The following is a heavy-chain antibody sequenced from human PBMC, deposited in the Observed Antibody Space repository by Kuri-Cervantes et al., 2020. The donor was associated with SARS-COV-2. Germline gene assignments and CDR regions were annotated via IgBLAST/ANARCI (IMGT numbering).Heavy chain of an antibody. V-gene: IGHV1-8*02. CDR1: GGTFSSYA. Sequence: ASVKVFCKASGGTFSSYAISWVRQATGQGLEWMGMVKTNSGNTLYAQFFQGRVTMTRDIFTSTVYMELSSLTSEDTAIYYCYCAPKEGFDSWGQGTLVTVSS. CDR3: YCAPKEGFDS. J-gene: IGHJ4*02. D-gene: IGHD2-21*01. CDR2: VKTNSGNT.